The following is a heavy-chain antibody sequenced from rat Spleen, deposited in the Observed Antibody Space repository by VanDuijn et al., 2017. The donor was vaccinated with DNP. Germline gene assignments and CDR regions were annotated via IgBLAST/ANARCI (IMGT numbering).Heavy chain of an antibody. CDR1: TLTFSRYH. CDR2: IIYDGTTT. CDR3: TTSGYGYDGYPFAY. J-gene: IGHJ3*01. Sequence: EVRLVESGGGLVQPGRSLKLSCAASTLTFSRYHMAWVRQSPKKALEWVASIIYDGTTTYYPDSVKGRFTISRDNAKNTLFRQRDSLRSEDTATYYCTTSGYGYDGYPFAYWGQGTLVTVSS. V-gene: IGHV5-7*01. D-gene: IGHD1-12*03.